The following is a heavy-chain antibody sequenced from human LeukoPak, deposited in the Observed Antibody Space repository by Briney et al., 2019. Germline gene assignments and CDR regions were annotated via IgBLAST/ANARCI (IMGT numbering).Heavy chain of an antibody. V-gene: IGHV1-2*06. Sequence: ASVKVSCKVSGYTFTDYYMHWVRQAPGQGLEWMGRINPDTGVTNFAQRFQGRVTMTRDTSISTAYLELNRLTSDDMAVYYCARQLSPYAFDIWGQGTVVTVSS. D-gene: IGHD5-18*01. CDR2: INPDTGVT. CDR3: ARQLSPYAFDI. CDR1: GYTFTDYY. J-gene: IGHJ3*02.